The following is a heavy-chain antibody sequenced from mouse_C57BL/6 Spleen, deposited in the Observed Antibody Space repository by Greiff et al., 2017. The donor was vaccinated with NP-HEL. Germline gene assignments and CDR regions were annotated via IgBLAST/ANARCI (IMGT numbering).Heavy chain of an antibody. CDR3: ARRDWDAWFAY. CDR1: GFTFSDYG. J-gene: IGHJ3*01. V-gene: IGHV5-17*01. CDR2: ISSGSSTI. D-gene: IGHD4-1*01. Sequence: EVQLVESGGGLVKPGGSLKLSCAASGFTFSDYGMHWVRQAPEKGLEWVAYISSGSSTIYYADTVKGRFTISRDNAKNTLFLQMTRLRSEDTAMYYCARRDWDAWFAYWGQGTLVTVSA.